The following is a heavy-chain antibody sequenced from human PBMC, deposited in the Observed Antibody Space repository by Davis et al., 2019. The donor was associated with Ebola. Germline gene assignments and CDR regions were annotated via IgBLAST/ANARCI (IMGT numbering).Heavy chain of an antibody. CDR1: GFTFSSYA. CDR2: INWNGETT. J-gene: IGHJ6*02. Sequence: GGSLRLSCAASGFTFSSYAMSWVRQAPGKGLEWVSGINWNGETTGYVDSVRGRFTISRHNSKNTLYLQMNSLRAEDTAVYYCARAQGYCSGGSCYYYYGMDVWGQGTTVTVSS. CDR3: ARAQGYCSGGSCYYYYGMDV. V-gene: IGHV3-23*01. D-gene: IGHD2-15*01.